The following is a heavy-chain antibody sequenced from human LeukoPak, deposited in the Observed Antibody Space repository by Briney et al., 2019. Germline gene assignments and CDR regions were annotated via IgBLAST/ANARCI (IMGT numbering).Heavy chain of an antibody. J-gene: IGHJ4*02. CDR2: INANSGGT. D-gene: IGHD3-16*01. V-gene: IGHV1-2*02. CDR1: GYTFTAYH. CDR3: EKGNDSVWGSHRGSLDY. Sequence: ASVKVSCKASGYTFTAYHIHWVRQAPGQGLEWMGWINANSGGTNYAQSFQDRVTMTRDKSISTAYMELSRLTSDDTAVYYCEKGNDSVWGSHRGSLDYWGQGTPVTVSS.